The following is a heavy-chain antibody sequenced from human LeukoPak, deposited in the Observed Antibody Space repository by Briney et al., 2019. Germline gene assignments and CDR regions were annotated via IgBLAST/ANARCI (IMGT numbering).Heavy chain of an antibody. CDR1: GFTFSSYE. D-gene: IGHD3-10*01. CDR3: ARDARSVRGVIPYFDY. Sequence: GGSLRPSCAASGFTFSSYEMNWVRQAPGRGLEWVSYISSGGETIYYADCVNGRFTIPRDNAKNSLYPQMNSLRGEDTAVYYCARDARSVRGVIPYFDYWGQGTLVTVSS. CDR2: ISSGGETI. V-gene: IGHV3-48*03. J-gene: IGHJ4*02.